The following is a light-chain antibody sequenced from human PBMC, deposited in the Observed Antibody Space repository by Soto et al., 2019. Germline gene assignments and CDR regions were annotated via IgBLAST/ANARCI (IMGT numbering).Light chain of an antibody. CDR1: QSISSY. J-gene: IGKJ1*01. CDR3: QQYGSSPRT. CDR2: GAS. Sequence: EIQITQSPSSLSASVGDRVTITCRASQSISSYLNWYQQKPGKAPKLLIYGASNRVTGIPDRFSGSGSGTDFTLTISRLEPEDFAVYYCQQYGSSPRTFGQGTKVDIK. V-gene: IGKV1-39*01.